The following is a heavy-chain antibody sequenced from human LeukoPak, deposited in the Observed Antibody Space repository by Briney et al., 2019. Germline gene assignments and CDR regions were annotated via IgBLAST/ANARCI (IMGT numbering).Heavy chain of an antibody. Sequence: ASVKVSCKSSGYTFTSYYMHWVRQAPGQGLEWMGIINPSGGSTSYAQKFQGRVTMTRDTSTSTVYMELGSLRSEDTAVYYCARSSGSSGWFHWGQGTLVTVSS. D-gene: IGHD6-19*01. V-gene: IGHV1-46*01. CDR3: ARSSGSSGWFH. CDR1: GYTFTSYY. J-gene: IGHJ4*02. CDR2: INPSGGST.